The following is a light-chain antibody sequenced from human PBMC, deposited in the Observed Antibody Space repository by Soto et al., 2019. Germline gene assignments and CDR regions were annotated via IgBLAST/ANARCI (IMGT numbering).Light chain of an antibody. V-gene: IGKV3-15*01. Sequence: EIVMTQSPATLSVSPGETATLSCRASQSVSSSLAWYQQKPGQAPRLLISDASTRAAGLPARFSGSGSGTEFTLTISSLQSEDFAVYFCQQSNNWTKTFGQGTKVDIK. J-gene: IGKJ1*01. CDR1: QSVSSS. CDR2: DAS. CDR3: QQSNNWTKT.